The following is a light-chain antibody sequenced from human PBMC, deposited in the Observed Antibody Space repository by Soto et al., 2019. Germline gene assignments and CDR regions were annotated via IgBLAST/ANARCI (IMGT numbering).Light chain of an antibody. CDR2: AAS. J-gene: IGKJ5*01. CDR1: QGISSY. Sequence: DIQLTQSPSFLSAAVGERVRMTCRASQGISSYLAWYQQKPGKAPKLLIYAASTLQSGVPSRFSGSGSGTEFTLTISSLQPEDFATYYCHQLDSFPITFGQGTRLEI. CDR3: HQLDSFPIT. V-gene: IGKV1-9*01.